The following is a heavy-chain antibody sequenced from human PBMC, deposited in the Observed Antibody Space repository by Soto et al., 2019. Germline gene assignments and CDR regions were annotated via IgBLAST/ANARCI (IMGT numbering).Heavy chain of an antibody. V-gene: IGHV4-39*01. CDR3: ARWGRDGYNYEAYFDY. CDR1: GGSISSNSFH. CDR2: IYYSGST. Sequence: PSETLSLTCTVSGGSISSNSFHWGWIRQPPGKGLEWIGSIYYSGSTYYSPSLKSRVTISVDTSKNQFSLKVSSVTAADTAVYYCARWGRDGYNYEAYFDYWGQGTLVT. D-gene: IGHD5-12*01. J-gene: IGHJ4*02.